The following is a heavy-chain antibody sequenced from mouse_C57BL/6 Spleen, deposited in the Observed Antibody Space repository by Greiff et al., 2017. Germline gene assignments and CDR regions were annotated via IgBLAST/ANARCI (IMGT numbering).Heavy chain of an antibody. V-gene: IGHV1-80*01. CDR1: GYAFSSYW. CDR2: IYPGDGDT. CDR3: ARDYGSREYFDY. D-gene: IGHD1-1*01. Sequence: QVQLQQSGAELVKPGASVKISCKASGYAFSSYWMNWVKQRPGKGLEWIGQIYPGDGDTNYNGKFKGKATLTADKSSSTAYMQLSSLTSADSAVYFCARDYGSREYFDYWGQGTTLTVSS. J-gene: IGHJ2*01.